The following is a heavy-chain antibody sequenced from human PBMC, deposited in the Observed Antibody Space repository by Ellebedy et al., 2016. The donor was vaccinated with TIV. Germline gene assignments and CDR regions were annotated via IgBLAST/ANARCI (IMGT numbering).Heavy chain of an antibody. Sequence: GGSLRLXXAASGFPFSNYATTWIRQAPGKGLEWVSSINNGGGSTYYSESVKGRFTISRDNSKKTLYLQMNSLRAEDTAVYYCAKTDWFAPCDYWGQGTLVTVST. D-gene: IGHD3-9*01. CDR1: GFPFSNYA. V-gene: IGHV3-23*01. CDR3: AKTDWFAPCDY. J-gene: IGHJ4*02. CDR2: INNGGGST.